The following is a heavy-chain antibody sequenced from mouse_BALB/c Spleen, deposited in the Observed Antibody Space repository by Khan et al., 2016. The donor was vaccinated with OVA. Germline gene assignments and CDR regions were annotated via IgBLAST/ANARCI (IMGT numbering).Heavy chain of an antibody. V-gene: IGHV3-2*02. Sequence: EVQLEESGPGLVKPSQSLSLTCPVTGYSITSDYAWNWIRQLPGNTLEWMGYISYSGSTNYNPSLKSRISITRDTSKNQFILQLNSVTTEDTATDYCARDGSRYNYAMDYWGQGTSVTVSS. J-gene: IGHJ4*01. D-gene: IGHD2-3*01. CDR3: ARDGSRYNYAMDY. CDR2: ISYSGST. CDR1: GYSITSDYA.